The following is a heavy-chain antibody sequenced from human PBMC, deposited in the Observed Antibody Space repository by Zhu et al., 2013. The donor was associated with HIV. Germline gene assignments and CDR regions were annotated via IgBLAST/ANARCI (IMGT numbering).Heavy chain of an antibody. J-gene: IGHJ3*02. CDR3: ARDSLPIAAAGPRLAFDI. V-gene: IGHV1-46*01. Sequence: QVQLVQSGAEVKKPGASVKVSCKASGYTFTSYYMHWVRQAPGQGLEWMGIINPSGGSTSYAQKFQGRVTMTRDTSTSTVYMELSSLRSEDTAVYYCARDSLPIAAAGPRLAFDIWGQGTMVTVSS. D-gene: IGHD6-13*01. CDR1: GYTFTSYY. CDR2: INPSGGST.